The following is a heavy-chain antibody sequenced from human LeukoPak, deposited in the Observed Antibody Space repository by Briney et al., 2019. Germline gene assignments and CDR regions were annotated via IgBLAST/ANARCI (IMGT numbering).Heavy chain of an antibody. CDR1: GGSISSGGYY. J-gene: IGHJ3*02. Sequence: SETLSLTCTVSGGSISSGGYYWSWIRQHPGKGLEWIGYIYYSGSTYYNPPLKSRVTISVDTSKNQFSLKLGSVTAADTAVYYCARDFYDSSGYDAFDIWGQGTMVTVSS. V-gene: IGHV4-31*03. CDR3: ARDFYDSSGYDAFDI. CDR2: IYYSGST. D-gene: IGHD3-22*01.